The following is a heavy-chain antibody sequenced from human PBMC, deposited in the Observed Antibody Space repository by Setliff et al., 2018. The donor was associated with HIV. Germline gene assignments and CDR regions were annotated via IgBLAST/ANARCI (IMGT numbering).Heavy chain of an antibody. V-gene: IGHV3-30*01. J-gene: IGHJ4*02. CDR1: GFTFNTYA. CDR2: ISDDGSNT. D-gene: IGHD2-2*01. CDR3: ARGYCNSSNCYAIDY. Sequence: PGGSLRLSCAASGFTFNTYAMHWVRQAPGKGLEWVAVISDDGSNTYYADSVKGRFTISRDNSKNTLYLQMNSLRAEDTAVYYCARGYCNSSNCYAIDYWGQGTLVTVS.